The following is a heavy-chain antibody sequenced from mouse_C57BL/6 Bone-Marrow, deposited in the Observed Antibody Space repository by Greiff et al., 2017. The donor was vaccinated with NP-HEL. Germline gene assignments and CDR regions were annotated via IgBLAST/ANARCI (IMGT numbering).Heavy chain of an antibody. D-gene: IGHD2-4*01. V-gene: IGHV1-26*01. CDR1: GYTFTDYY. CDR2: INPNNGGT. CDR3: ARDDDVDY. J-gene: IGHJ2*01. Sequence: EVQLQQSGPELVKPGASVKISCKASGYTFTDYYMNWVKQSHGKSLEWIGDINPNNGGTSYNQKFKGKATLTVDKSSSTAYMELRSLTSEDSAVYYCARDDDVDYWGQGTTLTVSS.